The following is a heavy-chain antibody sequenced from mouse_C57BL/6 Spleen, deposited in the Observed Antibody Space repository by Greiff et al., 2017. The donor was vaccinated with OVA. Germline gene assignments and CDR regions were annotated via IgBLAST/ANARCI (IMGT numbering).Heavy chain of an antibody. Sequence: VQLQQSGGGLVQSGRSLRLSCATSGFTFSDFYMEWVRQAPGKGLEWIAASRNKANDYTTEYSASVKGRFIVSRDTSQSILYLQMNALRAEDTAIYYCARVYDYDGYAMDYWGQGTSVTVSS. V-gene: IGHV7-1*01. CDR1: GFTFSDFY. CDR3: ARVYDYDGYAMDY. D-gene: IGHD2-4*01. CDR2: SRNKANDYTT. J-gene: IGHJ4*01.